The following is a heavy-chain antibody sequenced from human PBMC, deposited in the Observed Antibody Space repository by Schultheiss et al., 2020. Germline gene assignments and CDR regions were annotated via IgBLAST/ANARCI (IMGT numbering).Heavy chain of an antibody. CDR1: GFSLSTSGVG. V-gene: IGHV2-5*02. CDR3: AHVPRGADAFDI. CDR2: IYWDDDK. J-gene: IGHJ3*02. D-gene: IGHD3-10*01. Sequence: SGPTLVKPTQTLTLTCTFSGFSLSTSGVGVGWIRQPPGKALEWLALIYWDDDKRYSPSLKSRLTIIKDTSKNQVVLTMTNMDPVDTATYYCAHVPRGADAFDIWGQGTMVTVSS.